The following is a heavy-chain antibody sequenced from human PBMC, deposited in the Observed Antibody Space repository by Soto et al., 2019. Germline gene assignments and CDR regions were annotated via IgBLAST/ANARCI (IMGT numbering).Heavy chain of an antibody. CDR1: GYTFTSYG. CDR3: ARDPLYCSGGSCYSGAFDI. J-gene: IGHJ3*02. Sequence: ASVQVSCKASGYTFTSYGISWVRQAPGQGLEWMGWISAYNGNTNYAQKLQGRVTMTTDTSTSTAYMELRSLRSDDTAVYYCARDPLYCSGGSCYSGAFDIWGQGTMVTVSS. CDR2: ISAYNGNT. D-gene: IGHD2-15*01. V-gene: IGHV1-18*01.